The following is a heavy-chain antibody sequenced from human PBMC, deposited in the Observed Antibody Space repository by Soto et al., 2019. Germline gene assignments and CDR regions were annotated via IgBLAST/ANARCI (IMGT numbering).Heavy chain of an antibody. J-gene: IGHJ4*02. CDR2: ISGSGGST. CDR1: GFTFRSYA. V-gene: IGHV3-23*01. Sequence: GGSLRLSCAASGFTFRSYAMSWVRQAPVKGLEWVSAISGSGGSTYYADSVKGRFTISRDNSKNTLYLQVNSLRAEDTAVYYCAKARGEITIVGVKFDYWGQGTLVTVS. D-gene: IGHD3-3*01. CDR3: AKARGEITIVGVKFDY.